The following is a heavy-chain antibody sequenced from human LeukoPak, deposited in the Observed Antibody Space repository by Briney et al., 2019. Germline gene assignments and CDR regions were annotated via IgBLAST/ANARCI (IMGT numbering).Heavy chain of an antibody. Sequence: SQTLSLTCTVSGGSVSDGGYYWSWIRQHPGKGLEWIGYIYDSGPTYYSPALQSRVTIPVDTSDNKFSLKLKSLTATDTAVYYCARGGDRRGFDYWGQGTLVTVSS. CDR2: IYDSGPT. D-gene: IGHD1-14*01. CDR1: GGSVSDGGYY. V-gene: IGHV4-31*03. J-gene: IGHJ4*02. CDR3: ARGGDRRGFDY.